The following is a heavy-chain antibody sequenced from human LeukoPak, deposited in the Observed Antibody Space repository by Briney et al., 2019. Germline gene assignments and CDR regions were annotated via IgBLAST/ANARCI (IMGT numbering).Heavy chain of an antibody. Sequence: PGGSLRLSCAASGFTVSSNYMSWVRQAPGKGLEWVSVIYSGGSTYYADSVKGRFTISRDNSKNTLYLQMNSLRAEDTAVYYCARSPMSSVHSYYYYYYGMDVWGQGTTVIVSS. V-gene: IGHV3-53*01. CDR3: ARSPMSSVHSYYYYYYGMDV. CDR2: IYSGGST. J-gene: IGHJ6*02. D-gene: IGHD1-1*01. CDR1: GFTVSSNY.